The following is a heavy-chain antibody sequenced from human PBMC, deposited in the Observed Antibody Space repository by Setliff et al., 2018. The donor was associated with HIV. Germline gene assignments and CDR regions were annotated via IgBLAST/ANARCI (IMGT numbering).Heavy chain of an antibody. Sequence: PSETLSLTCSVSGGSISSATYYWNWIRQPAGKALEWIGRINTSGTTIYSPSLKSRVTISLEKSNNQFSLKLSSVTAEDSAIYYCALMLRGVPYWGQGTLVTVSS. CDR1: GGSISSATYY. D-gene: IGHD3-10*01. CDR3: ALMLRGVPY. CDR2: INTSGTT. J-gene: IGHJ4*02. V-gene: IGHV4-61*02.